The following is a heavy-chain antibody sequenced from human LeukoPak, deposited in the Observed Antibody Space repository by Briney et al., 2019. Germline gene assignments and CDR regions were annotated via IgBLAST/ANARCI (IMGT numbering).Heavy chain of an antibody. CDR3: AVDLTSAGFYNGMDV. CDR2: ITSTSTNI. CDR1: GFTFSSYS. Sequence: GGSLRLSCAASGFTFSSYSMKWVRQAPGKGLEWISFITSTSTNIYRADSLKGRLIISRDNAPNSLYLHMNSLGDGDTAVYYCAVDLTSAGFYNGMDVWGQGTTVTVSS. V-gene: IGHV3-48*02. D-gene: IGHD6-13*01. J-gene: IGHJ6*02.